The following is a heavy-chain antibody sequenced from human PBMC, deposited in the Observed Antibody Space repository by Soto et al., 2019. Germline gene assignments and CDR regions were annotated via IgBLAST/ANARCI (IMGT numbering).Heavy chain of an antibody. J-gene: IGHJ4*02. CDR2: ISNDGSKK. D-gene: IGHD4-17*01. V-gene: IGHV3-30*18. Sequence: QVQLVDSGGGVVQPGRSLRLSCAASGFIFSNYGMHWVRQAPGKGLEWVALISNDGSKKYYADSVKGRFIISRDNSKNTLYLEMNRMRAEDMAVYYFAKVPLRPYYYDYWGQGNLVIVPS. CDR1: GFIFSNYG. CDR3: AKVPLRPYYYDY.